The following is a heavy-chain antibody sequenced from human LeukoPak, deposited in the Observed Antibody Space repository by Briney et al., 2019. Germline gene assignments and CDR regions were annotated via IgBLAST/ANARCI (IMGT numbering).Heavy chain of an antibody. Sequence: GGSLRLSCAASGFTFSSYSMNWVRQAPWKGLEWVSSISSSSSYIYYADSVKGRFTISRDNAKNSLYLQMNSLRAEDTAVYYCARDPTAVAGTSDYWGQGTLVTVSS. J-gene: IGHJ4*02. CDR2: ISSSSSYI. V-gene: IGHV3-21*01. D-gene: IGHD6-19*01. CDR1: GFTFSSYS. CDR3: ARDPTAVAGTSDY.